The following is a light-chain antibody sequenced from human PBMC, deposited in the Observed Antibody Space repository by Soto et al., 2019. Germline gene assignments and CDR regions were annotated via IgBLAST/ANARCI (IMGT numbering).Light chain of an antibody. CDR2: EVT. J-gene: IGLJ1*01. CDR1: SSDVGFYNF. CDR3: ASYAGTNLFG. Sequence: QSALTQPPSASGSPGQSLTISCTGTSSDVGFYNFVSWYQQRPGKAPKLVIYEVTKRPSGVPDRFSGSKSRSTAPLTVSGLHADEEADNSCASYAGTNLFGFGSGTKITV. V-gene: IGLV2-8*01.